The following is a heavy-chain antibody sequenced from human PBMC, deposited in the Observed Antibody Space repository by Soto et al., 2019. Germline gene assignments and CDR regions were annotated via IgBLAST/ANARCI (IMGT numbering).Heavy chain of an antibody. Sequence: GGSLRLSCAASGFTFSSYAMSWVRQAPGKGLEWVSAISGSGGSTYYADSVKGRFTISRDNSKNTLCLQMNSLRAEDTAVYYCAKDRRYSSSWLDYWGQGTLVTVSS. D-gene: IGHD6-13*01. CDR3: AKDRRYSSSWLDY. CDR1: GFTFSSYA. J-gene: IGHJ4*02. CDR2: ISGSGGST. V-gene: IGHV3-23*01.